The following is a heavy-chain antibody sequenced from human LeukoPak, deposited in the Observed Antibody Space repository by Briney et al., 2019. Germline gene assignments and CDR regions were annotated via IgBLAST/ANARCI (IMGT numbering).Heavy chain of an antibody. Sequence: PGGSLRLSCAASGFTFSIYWLTWVRQAPGKGLEWVANINQAGSEKYYVDSVKGRFTISRDNAKNSLFLQMNSLRAEDTAVYFCARVVVGVTNRFDPWGQGTLVIVSS. CDR3: ARVVVGVTNRFDP. V-gene: IGHV3-7*05. CDR1: GFTFSIYW. J-gene: IGHJ5*02. CDR2: INQAGSEK. D-gene: IGHD2-15*01.